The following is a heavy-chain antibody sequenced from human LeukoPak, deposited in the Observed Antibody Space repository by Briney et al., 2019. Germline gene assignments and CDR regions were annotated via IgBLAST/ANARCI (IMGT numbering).Heavy chain of an antibody. CDR2: IYTSGST. J-gene: IGHJ4*02. CDR3: ARIGGSGTYYDGSFDY. Sequence: KPSETLSLTCTVSGGSISSYYWSWIRQSAGKGLEWIGRIYTSGSTNYNPSLKSRVTMSVDTSKNQFSLKLSSVTAADTAVYYCARIGGSGTYYDGSFDYWGQGTLVTVSS. D-gene: IGHD1-26*01. V-gene: IGHV4-4*07. CDR1: GGSISSYY.